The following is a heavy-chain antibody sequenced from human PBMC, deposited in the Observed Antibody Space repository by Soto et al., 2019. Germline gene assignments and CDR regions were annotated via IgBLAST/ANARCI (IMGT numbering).Heavy chain of an antibody. CDR2: IYPGDSDT. V-gene: IGHV5-51*01. CDR1: GYSFSSHW. Sequence: GESLKISCKGSGYSFSSHWIGWVRQMPGKGLEWMGIIYPGDSDTRYSPSFQGQVTISADKSSSTAYLHWSSLKASDTAMYYCARHGLTAYMVYYFDFWGQGTLVTVSS. D-gene: IGHD3-16*01. CDR3: ARHGLTAYMVYYFDF. J-gene: IGHJ4*02.